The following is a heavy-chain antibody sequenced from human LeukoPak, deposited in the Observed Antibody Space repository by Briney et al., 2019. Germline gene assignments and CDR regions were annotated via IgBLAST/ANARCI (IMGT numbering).Heavy chain of an antibody. V-gene: IGHV3-53*01. D-gene: IGHD3-3*01. CDR2: IYSGGST. Sequence: GGSLRLSCGASGFTVSSNYMSWVRQAPGKGLEWVSVIYSGGSTYYADSVKGRFTISRDNSKNTLYLQMNSLRAEDTAVYYCARVGIFGVVIDYWGQGTLVTVSS. CDR1: GFTVSSNY. J-gene: IGHJ4*02. CDR3: ARVGIFGVVIDY.